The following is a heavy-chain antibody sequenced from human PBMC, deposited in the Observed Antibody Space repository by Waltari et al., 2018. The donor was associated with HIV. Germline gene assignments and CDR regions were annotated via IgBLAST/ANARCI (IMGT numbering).Heavy chain of an antibody. CDR3: TALIDVVPAASGAFDI. V-gene: IGHV3-15*01. J-gene: IGHJ3*02. D-gene: IGHD2-2*01. CDR2: IKSKTDGGTT. CDR1: GFTFSNAW. Sequence: EVQLVESGGGLVKPGGSLRLSCAASGFTFSNAWMSWVRQAPGKGLEWVGRIKSKTDGGTTDYAAPVKGRFTISRDDSKNTLYLQMNSLKTEDTAVYYCTALIDVVPAASGAFDIWGQGTMVTVSS.